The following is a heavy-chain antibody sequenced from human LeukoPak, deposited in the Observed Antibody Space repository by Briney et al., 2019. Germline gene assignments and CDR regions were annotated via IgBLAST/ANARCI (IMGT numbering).Heavy chain of an antibody. Sequence: SETLSLTCAVSGGSISSSIYYWGWIRQAPGKGLEWIGSIYYSGSTYYNPSLKSRVTISVDTSKNQFSLKLSSVTAADTAVYYCARGDTWLRIGAFDIWGQGTMVTVSS. CDR1: GGSISSSIYY. CDR2: IYYSGST. CDR3: ARGDTWLRIGAFDI. J-gene: IGHJ3*02. V-gene: IGHV4-39*07. D-gene: IGHD5-18*01.